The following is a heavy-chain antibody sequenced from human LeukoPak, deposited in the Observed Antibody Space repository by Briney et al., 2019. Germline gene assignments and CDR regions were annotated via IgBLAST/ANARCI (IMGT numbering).Heavy chain of an antibody. CDR3: AREGCGATGCYTNDY. J-gene: IGHJ4*02. D-gene: IGHD2-21*01. Sequence: PGGSLGLSCAASGFSFSSNGMTWVRQAPGKGLEWVSTISGRGDDTYYADSVKGRFTISRDNSKNTLYLQMDSLRAEDTAMYYCAREGCGATGCYTNDYWGQGTLVTVSS. CDR1: GFSFSSNG. CDR2: ISGRGDDT. V-gene: IGHV3-23*01.